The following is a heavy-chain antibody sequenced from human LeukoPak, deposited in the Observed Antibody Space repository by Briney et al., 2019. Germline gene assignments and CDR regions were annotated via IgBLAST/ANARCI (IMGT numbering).Heavy chain of an antibody. V-gene: IGHV4-39*01. CDR3: ARHASGWSFDP. CDR1: GGSVSSSSFQ. CDR2: IYYTGTT. Sequence: SETLSLTCTVSGGSVSSSSFQWGWIRQPPGKGLEWIGTIYYTGTTFYNPSPKSRVTIFVDTSKNHFSLRLTSVTAADTALYYCARHASGWSFDPWGQGTLVPVSS. D-gene: IGHD6-19*01. J-gene: IGHJ5*02.